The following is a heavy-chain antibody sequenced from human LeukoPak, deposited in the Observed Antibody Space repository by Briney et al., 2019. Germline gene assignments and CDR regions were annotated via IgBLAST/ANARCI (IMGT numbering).Heavy chain of an antibody. Sequence: SETLSLTCAVYGESFSGYYWSWIRQPPGKGLEWIGEINHSGSTNYNPSLKSRVTISVDTSKNQFSLKLSSVTAADTAVYYCARSYRWLAPFDAFDIWGQGTMVTVSS. V-gene: IGHV4-34*01. J-gene: IGHJ3*02. CDR3: ARSYRWLAPFDAFDI. CDR1: GESFSGYY. D-gene: IGHD6-19*01. CDR2: INHSGST.